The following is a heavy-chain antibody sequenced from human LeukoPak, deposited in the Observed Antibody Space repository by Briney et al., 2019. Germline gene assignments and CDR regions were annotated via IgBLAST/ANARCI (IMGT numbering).Heavy chain of an antibody. CDR2: IYYSGST. CDR1: GGSISSYY. V-gene: IGHV4-59*01. D-gene: IGHD2-15*01. CDR3: ARDHRYCSGGSCYYFDY. J-gene: IGHJ4*02. Sequence: SETLSLTCTVYGGSISSYYWGWIRQPPGRGLEWIGYIYYSGSTNYNPSLKSRVTISVDTSKNQFSLKLSSVTAADTAVYYCARDHRYCSGGSCYYFDYWGQGTLVTVSS.